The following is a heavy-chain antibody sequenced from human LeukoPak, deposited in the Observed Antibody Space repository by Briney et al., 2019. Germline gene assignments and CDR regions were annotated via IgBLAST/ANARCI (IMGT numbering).Heavy chain of an antibody. CDR3: ARDGLHIVGVTATNWFDP. Sequence: ASVKVFCKDSDYTFTGYYMHWVRQAPGQGLEWMGWINPNSGGTNYAQKFQGRVTMTRDTSISTAYMELSRLTSDDTAVYYCARDGLHIVGVTATNWFDPWGQGTLVTVSS. CDR1: DYTFTGYY. J-gene: IGHJ5*02. CDR2: INPNSGGT. D-gene: IGHD2-21*02. V-gene: IGHV1-2*02.